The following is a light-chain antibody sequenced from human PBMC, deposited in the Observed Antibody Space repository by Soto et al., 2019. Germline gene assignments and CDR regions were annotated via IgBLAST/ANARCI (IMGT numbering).Light chain of an antibody. J-gene: IGKJ1*01. CDR3: QQYSVYWT. Sequence: DIQITQSPSSLSSSVLDRFTIICRASQSVSTRLVWYQQKPGKAPKVLIYDASSWAGGVPSRFTGSGSGTEFTLTINSLQPDDFATYYCQQYSVYWTFGQGTKVDI. CDR2: DAS. V-gene: IGKV1-5*02. CDR1: QSVSTR.